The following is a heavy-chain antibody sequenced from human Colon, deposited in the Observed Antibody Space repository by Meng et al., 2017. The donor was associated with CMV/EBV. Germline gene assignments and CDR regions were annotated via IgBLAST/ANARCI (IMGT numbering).Heavy chain of an antibody. CDR1: GLTFNAHG. CDR3: AQDPTYYDVVTGHPEGHRFDP. Sequence: GGSLRLSCAASGLTFNAHGMHWVRQAPGKGLQWVAFIRFDGTTEYYADAVKGRFTISRDNSKNTLSLEMNSLRAEDTAVYYCAQDPTYYDVVTGHPEGHRFDPWGQGTLVTVSS. CDR2: IRFDGTTE. D-gene: IGHD3-9*01. J-gene: IGHJ5*02. V-gene: IGHV3-30*02.